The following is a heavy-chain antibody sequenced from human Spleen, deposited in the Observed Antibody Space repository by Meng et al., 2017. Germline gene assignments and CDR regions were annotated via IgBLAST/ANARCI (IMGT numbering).Heavy chain of an antibody. Sequence: GESLKISCAASGFTFTSYWMHWVRQAPGKGLVWVSRINTDGSSTNYADSVKGRFTISRDNAKNTLYLQMNSLRAEDTAVYYCTRDYEQLGENWLDPWGQGTLVTVSS. CDR1: GFTFTSYW. J-gene: IGHJ5*02. CDR3: TRDYEQLGENWLDP. V-gene: IGHV3-74*01. D-gene: IGHD6-13*01. CDR2: INTDGSST.